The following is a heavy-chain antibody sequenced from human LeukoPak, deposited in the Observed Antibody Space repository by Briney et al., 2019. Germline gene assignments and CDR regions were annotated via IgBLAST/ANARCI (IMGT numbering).Heavy chain of an antibody. V-gene: IGHV3-48*04. J-gene: IGHJ4*02. CDR2: ISHDSDTK. Sequence: GGSLRLSCAASGFTFCIYGMNWVRQSPGKGPEWVSYISHDSDTKYYVDSVKGRLSMSRDNAKRSLYLQMDSLRVEDTAVYYCARATRQGYDYWGQGTLVTVSS. CDR3: ARATRQGYDY. CDR1: GFTFCIYG. D-gene: IGHD3-22*01.